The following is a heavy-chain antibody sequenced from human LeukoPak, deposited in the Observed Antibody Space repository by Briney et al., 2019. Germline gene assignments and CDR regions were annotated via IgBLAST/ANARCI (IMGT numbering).Heavy chain of an antibody. D-gene: IGHD6-6*01. CDR2: ISSSSSYI. Sequence: GGSLRLSCAASGCTFSSYSMNWVRQAPGKGLEWVSSISSSSSYIYYADSVKGRFTISRDNAKNSLYLQMNSLRAEDTAVYYCAREGVGSSSSHYYYYYGMDVWGQGTTVTVSS. CDR1: GCTFSSYS. CDR3: AREGVGSSSSHYYYYYGMDV. V-gene: IGHV3-21*01. J-gene: IGHJ6*02.